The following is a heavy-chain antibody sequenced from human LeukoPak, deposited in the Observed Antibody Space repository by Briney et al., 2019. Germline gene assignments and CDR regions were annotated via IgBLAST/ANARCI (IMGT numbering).Heavy chain of an antibody. V-gene: IGHV4-34*01. Sequence: PSETLSLTCAVYGGSFSGYYWSWIRQPPGKGLEWIGEINHSGSTNYNPSLKSRVTISVDTSKNQFSLKLSSVTAEDTAVYYCATTRSSGLDYWGQGTLVTVSS. CDR2: INHSGST. J-gene: IGHJ4*02. CDR3: ATTRSSGLDY. D-gene: IGHD3-22*01. CDR1: GGSFSGYY.